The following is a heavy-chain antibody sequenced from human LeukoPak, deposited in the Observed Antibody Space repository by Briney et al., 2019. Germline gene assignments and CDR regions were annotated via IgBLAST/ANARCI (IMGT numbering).Heavy chain of an antibody. CDR1: GFTFSSYA. Sequence: PGGSLRLSCAASGFTFSSYAMSWVRQAPGKGLEWVSAISGSGGSTYYADSVKGRFTISRDNSKNTLYLQMNSLRAEDTAVYYCARLIGDFTAFDIWGQGTMVTVSS. D-gene: IGHD3-16*01. V-gene: IGHV3-23*01. CDR3: ARLIGDFTAFDI. J-gene: IGHJ3*02. CDR2: ISGSGGST.